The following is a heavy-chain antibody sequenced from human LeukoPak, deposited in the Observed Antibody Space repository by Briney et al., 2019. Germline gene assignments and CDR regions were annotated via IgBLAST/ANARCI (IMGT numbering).Heavy chain of an antibody. D-gene: IGHD3-10*01. J-gene: IGHJ4*02. CDR3: HYYGSGSYYNVRDY. V-gene: IGHV4-34*01. CDR2: INHSGST. CDR1: GESFSGYY. Sequence: PSETLSLTCAVYGESFSGYYWSWIPHPPGKGLEWIGEINHSGSTNYNPSLKSRVTISVDTSKNQSSLKLSSVPAADTAVYYCHYYGSGSYYNVRDYWGQGTLVTVSS.